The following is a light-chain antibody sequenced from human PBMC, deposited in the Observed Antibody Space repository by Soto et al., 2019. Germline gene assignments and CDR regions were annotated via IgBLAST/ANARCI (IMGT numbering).Light chain of an antibody. V-gene: IGKV3-20*01. J-gene: IGKJ4*01. CDR3: QQYGSVPLT. CDR1: QSVSTSY. CDR2: GAS. Sequence: EIVLTQSPGTLSLSPGERATLSCRASQSVSTSYLAWYQQKPGQAPRLLIYGASSRATGIPDRFSGSGSGAVFTFTISRLEPEDFAVYYCQQYGSVPLTFGGGTKVEIK.